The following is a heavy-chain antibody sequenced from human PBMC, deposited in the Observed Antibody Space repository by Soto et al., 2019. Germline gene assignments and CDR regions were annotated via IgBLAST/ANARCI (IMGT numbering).Heavy chain of an antibody. CDR1: GYTFTSYD. CDR2: MNPNSGNT. V-gene: IGHV1-8*01. CDR3: ARWPDGYYYYGMDV. J-gene: IGHJ6*02. Sequence: QVQLVQSGAEVKKPGASVKVSCKASGYTFTSYDINWVRQATGQGLEWIGWMNPNSGNTGYAQKFQGRVTMTRNTSISTAYMELSSLRSEDTAVYYCARWPDGYYYYGMDVWGQGTKVTVSS.